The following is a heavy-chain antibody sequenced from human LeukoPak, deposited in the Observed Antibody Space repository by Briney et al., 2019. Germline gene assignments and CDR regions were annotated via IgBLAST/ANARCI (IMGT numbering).Heavy chain of an antibody. V-gene: IGHV3-66*02. D-gene: IGHD3-16*01. J-gene: IGHJ4*02. CDR3: ASEGD. CDR2: IYTEGTT. Sequence: GGSLRLSCAVSGFIVSSNYFSWVRQAPGKGLEWVSVIYTEGTTYYADSVKGRFTISRDNSKNTVYLQMNSLRVEDTAVYYCASEGDWGQGTLVTVSS. CDR1: GFIVSSNY.